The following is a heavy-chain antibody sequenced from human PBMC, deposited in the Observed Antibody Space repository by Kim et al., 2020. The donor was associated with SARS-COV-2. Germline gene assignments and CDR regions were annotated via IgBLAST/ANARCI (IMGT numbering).Heavy chain of an antibody. J-gene: IGHJ5*02. CDR3: ARAYMVRGLNWFDP. Sequence: NPSLQSRVTLSVDTSKNQFSLKLSSVTAADTAVYYCARAYMVRGLNWFDPWGQGTLVTVSS. V-gene: IGHV4-34*01. D-gene: IGHD3-10*01.